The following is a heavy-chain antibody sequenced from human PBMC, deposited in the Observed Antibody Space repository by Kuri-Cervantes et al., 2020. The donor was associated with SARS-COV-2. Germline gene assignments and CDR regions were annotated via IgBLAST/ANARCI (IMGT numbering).Heavy chain of an antibody. Sequence: SETLSLTCTVSGGSISSGGYYWSWIRQPPGKGLEGIGYIYHSGSTYYNPSLKSRVTISVDRSKNQFSLKLSSVTAADTAVYYCARETSTYSSSIDYWGQGTLVTVSS. D-gene: IGHD6-6*01. CDR3: ARETSTYSSSIDY. J-gene: IGHJ4*02. CDR2: IYHSGST. V-gene: IGHV4-30-2*01. CDR1: GGSISSGGYY.